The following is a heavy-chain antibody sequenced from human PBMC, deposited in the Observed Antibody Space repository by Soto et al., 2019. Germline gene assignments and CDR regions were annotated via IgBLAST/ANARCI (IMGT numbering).Heavy chain of an antibody. D-gene: IGHD3-9*01. CDR1: GYIFTGYY. V-gene: IGHV1-2*02. CDR2: INTKTGGT. CDR3: ATDKAAFDM. Sequence: WASVKVSCKASGYIFTGYYIQWVRQAPGQGLEWMGWINTKTGGTKYAQKFQGRVTMTRDTSINTAYMEVSRLRSDDTAVYYCATDKAAFDMWGQGTMVTVSS. J-gene: IGHJ3*02.